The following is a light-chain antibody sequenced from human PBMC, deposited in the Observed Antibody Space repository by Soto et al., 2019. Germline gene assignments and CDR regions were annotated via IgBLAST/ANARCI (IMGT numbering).Light chain of an antibody. CDR2: GAS. J-gene: IGKJ4*01. CDR3: QQYHNCPLT. V-gene: IGKV3-15*01. CDR1: QNIGGD. Sequence: EVVMTQSPATLSLSLGERVTLSFRASQNIGGDLDWYQQKAGQAPRLLIAGASTRAAGVPARFSASGSATEFSLTISSLRSDDFAVYYCQQYHNCPLTFGGGTKVEIK.